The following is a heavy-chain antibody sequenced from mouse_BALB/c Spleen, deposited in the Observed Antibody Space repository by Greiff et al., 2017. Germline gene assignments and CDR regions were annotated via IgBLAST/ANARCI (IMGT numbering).Heavy chain of an antibody. J-gene: IGHJ4*01. CDR1: GYTFTSYV. CDR3: ARNWDVRYYAMDY. D-gene: IGHD4-1*02. Sequence: SGPELVKPGASVKMSCKASGYTFTSYVMHWVKQKPGQGLAWIGYINPYNDGTKYNEKFKGKATLTSDKSSSTAYMELSSLTSEDSAVYYCARNWDVRYYAMDYWGQGTSVTVSS. V-gene: IGHV1-14*01. CDR2: INPYNDGT.